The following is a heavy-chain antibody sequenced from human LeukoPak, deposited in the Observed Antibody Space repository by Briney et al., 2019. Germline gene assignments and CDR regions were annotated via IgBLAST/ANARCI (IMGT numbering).Heavy chain of an antibody. Sequence: PGGSLRLSCAASGXTFSSYWMHWVRQAPGKGLVWVSRIDSDGSSTIYADSVKGRFTVSRDNAKNTLNLQMNSLRAEDTALYYCARSGAPTPDYWGQGTLVIVSS. CDR2: IDSDGSST. CDR3: ARSGAPTPDY. D-gene: IGHD2-15*01. V-gene: IGHV3-74*01. CDR1: GXTFSSYW. J-gene: IGHJ4*02.